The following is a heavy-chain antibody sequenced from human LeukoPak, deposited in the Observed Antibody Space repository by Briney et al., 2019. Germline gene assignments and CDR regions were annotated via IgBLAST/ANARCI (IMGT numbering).Heavy chain of an antibody. Sequence: GGSLRLSCAASGFTLSSYGMHWVRQAPGKGLEWVAFIRYDGSNKYYADSVKGRFTISRDNSKNTLYLQMNSLRAEDTAVYYCAKDGGGYYPSYYYYMDVWGKGTTVTISS. J-gene: IGHJ6*03. CDR3: AKDGGGYYPSYYYYMDV. CDR2: IRYDGSNK. D-gene: IGHD3-22*01. V-gene: IGHV3-30*02. CDR1: GFTLSSYG.